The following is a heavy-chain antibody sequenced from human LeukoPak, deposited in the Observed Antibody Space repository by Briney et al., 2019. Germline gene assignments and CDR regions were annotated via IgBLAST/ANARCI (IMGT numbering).Heavy chain of an antibody. CDR1: GYTFTGYY. D-gene: IGHD1-26*01. V-gene: IGHV1-2*02. CDR3: ARGSSGTEGFDP. J-gene: IGHJ5*02. Sequence: ASVTVSCKASGYTFTGYYMHWVRQAPGQGLEWMGWINPNSGGTNYAQKFQGRVTMTTDTSTSTAYMELRSLISDDTAVYYCARGSSGTEGFDPWGQGTLVTVSS. CDR2: INPNSGGT.